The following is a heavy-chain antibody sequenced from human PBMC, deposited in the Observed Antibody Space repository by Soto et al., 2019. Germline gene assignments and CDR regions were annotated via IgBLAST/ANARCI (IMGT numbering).Heavy chain of an antibody. D-gene: IGHD2-21*02. CDR3: ARSIVVVTALDY. V-gene: IGHV1-18*01. J-gene: IGHJ4*02. Sequence: ASVKVSCKASGYTFTNFGISWVRQAPGQGLEWMGWISAYNGNTNYAQNFQGRVTITRDTSASTAYMELSSLRSEDTAVYYCARSIVVVTALDYWGQGTLVTVSS. CDR2: ISAYNGNT. CDR1: GYTFTNFG.